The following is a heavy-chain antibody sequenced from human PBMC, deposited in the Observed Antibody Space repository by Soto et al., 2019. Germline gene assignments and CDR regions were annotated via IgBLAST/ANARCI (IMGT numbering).Heavy chain of an antibody. D-gene: IGHD3-10*01. Sequence: QVQLVESGGGVVQPGRSLRLSCAASGFTFSSYGMHWVRQAPGKGLEWVAVISYDGSNKYYADSVKGRFTISRDNSKNTLYLQMNSLRAEDTAVYYCAKEGGTESLWFGEFSPYPACDYCGQGTLVTVSS. CDR1: GFTFSSYG. V-gene: IGHV3-30*18. J-gene: IGHJ4*02. CDR2: ISYDGSNK. CDR3: AKEGGTESLWFGEFSPYPACDY.